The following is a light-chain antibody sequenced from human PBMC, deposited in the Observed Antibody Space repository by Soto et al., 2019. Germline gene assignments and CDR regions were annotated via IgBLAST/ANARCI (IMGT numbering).Light chain of an antibody. V-gene: IGKV3-20*01. J-gene: IGKJ2*01. CDR1: QSVSSSY. CDR3: QQYGSSPPLKYT. Sequence: EIVLTQSPGTLSLSPGERATLSCRASQSVSSSYLAWYQQKPGQAPRLLIYGASSRATGIPDRFSGSGSGTDFTLTLSRLEPEDFAVYYCQQYGSSPPLKYTFGQGTKLEIK. CDR2: GAS.